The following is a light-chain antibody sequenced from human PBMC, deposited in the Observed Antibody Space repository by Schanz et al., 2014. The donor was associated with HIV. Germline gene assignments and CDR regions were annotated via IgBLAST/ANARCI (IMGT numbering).Light chain of an antibody. V-gene: IGKV1-5*03. CDR3: QQYNKYSPFS. CDR2: KAS. CDR1: QSVSDS. J-gene: IGKJ2*01. Sequence: DIQMTQSPSTLSASVGDRVTMTCRTSQSVSDSLAWFQQKPGKAPKLLIYKASTLENGVPSTFSGSGSGTEFTLTISGLQPDDLATYYCQQYNKYSPFSFGQGTKLEIK.